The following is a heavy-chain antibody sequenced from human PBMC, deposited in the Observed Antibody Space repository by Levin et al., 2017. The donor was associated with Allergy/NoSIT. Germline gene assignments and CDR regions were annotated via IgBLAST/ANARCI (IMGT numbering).Heavy chain of an antibody. V-gene: IGHV1-2*06. CDR1: GYTFTGYY. CDR2: INPNSGGT. J-gene: IGHJ4*02. CDR3: AGARKRQIVVVVAATLDY. Sequence: GESLKISCKASGYTFTGYYMHWVRQAPGQGLEWMGRINPNSGGTNYAQKFQGRVTMTRDTSISTAYMELSRLRSDDTAVYYCAGARKRQIVVVVAATLDYWGQGTLVTVSS. D-gene: IGHD2-15*01.